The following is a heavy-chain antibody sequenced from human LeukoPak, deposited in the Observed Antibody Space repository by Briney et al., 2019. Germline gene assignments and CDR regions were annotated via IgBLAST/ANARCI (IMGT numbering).Heavy chain of an antibody. D-gene: IGHD3-3*01. V-gene: IGHV3-21*01. J-gene: IGHJ4*02. Sequence: PGGSLRLSCAASGFTFSSYSMNWVRQAPGKGLEWVSSISSSSSYIYYADSVKGRFTISRDNAKNSLYLQMNSLRAEDTAVYYCARVGVLRFLEWLLYHPYYFDYWGQGTLVTVSS. CDR2: ISSSSSYI. CDR1: GFTFSSYS. CDR3: ARVGVLRFLEWLLYHPYYFDY.